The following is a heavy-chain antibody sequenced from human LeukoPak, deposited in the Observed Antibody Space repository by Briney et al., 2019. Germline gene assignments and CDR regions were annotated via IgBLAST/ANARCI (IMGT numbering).Heavy chain of an antibody. D-gene: IGHD3-3*01. CDR2: ISGSGGST. J-gene: IGHJ5*02. CDR1: GFTFSSYA. CDR3: AKVPGDFWSGYLDP. Sequence: GGSLRLSCAASGFTFSSYAMSWVRQAPGKGLEWVSAISGSGGSTYYADSVKGRFTISRDNSKNTLYLQMNSLRAEDMAVYYCAKVPGDFWSGYLDPWGQGTLVTVSS. V-gene: IGHV3-23*01.